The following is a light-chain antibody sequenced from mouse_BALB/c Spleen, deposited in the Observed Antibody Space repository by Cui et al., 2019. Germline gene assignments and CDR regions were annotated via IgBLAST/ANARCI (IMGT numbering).Light chain of an antibody. J-gene: IGKJ1*01. CDR2: TAS. CDR1: DSVDNYGISF. Sequence: IVLSPSPASLAVSQGQRTTISCRASDSVDNYGISFMNWFQQKPGQPPKLLIYTASNQGSGVPARFSGSGSGTDFSLNIQPMEEEDTANYFCQQSNEVPWTFGGGTKLEIK. V-gene: IGKV3-2*01. CDR3: QQSNEVPWT.